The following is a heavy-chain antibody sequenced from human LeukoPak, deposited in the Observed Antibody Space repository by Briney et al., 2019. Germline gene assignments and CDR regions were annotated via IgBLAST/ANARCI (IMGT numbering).Heavy chain of an antibody. J-gene: IGHJ4*02. CDR3: AASTTVVTLDY. V-gene: IGHV3-53*01. Sequence: TGGSLRLSCAASGFTVSSNYMSGVRQAPGKGLEWVSVIYSGGSTYYADSVKGRFTISRDNSKNTLYLQMNSLRAEDTAVYYCAASTTVVTLDYWGQGTLVTVSS. D-gene: IGHD4-23*01. CDR2: IYSGGST. CDR1: GFTVSSNY.